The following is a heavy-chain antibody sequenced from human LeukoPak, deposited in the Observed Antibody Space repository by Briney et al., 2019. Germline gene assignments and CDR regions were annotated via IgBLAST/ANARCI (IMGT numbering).Heavy chain of an antibody. CDR2: FDPEDGET. CDR3: ATDRNYGSGSYGWFDP. V-gene: IGHV1-24*01. J-gene: IGHJ5*02. D-gene: IGHD3-10*01. CDR1: GYTLTELS. Sequence: ASVKVSCKVSGYTLTELSMHWVRQAPGKGLEWMGGFDPEDGETIYAQKFQGRVTMTEDTSTDTAYMELSSLRSEDTAVYYCATDRNYGSGSYGWFDPWGQGTMVTVSS.